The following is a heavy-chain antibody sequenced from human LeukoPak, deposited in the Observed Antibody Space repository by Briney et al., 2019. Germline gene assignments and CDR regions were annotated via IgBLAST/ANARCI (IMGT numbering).Heavy chain of an antibody. CDR3: ARLMATTDHDAFDI. D-gene: IGHD5-24*01. CDR2: ISSSGSTI. J-gene: IGHJ3*02. Sequence: PRGSLRLSCAASGFTFSSYEMNWVRQAPGKGLEWVSYISSSGSTIYYADSVKGRFTISRDNAKNSLYLQMNSLRAEDTAVYYCARLMATTDHDAFDIWGQGTMVTVSS. CDR1: GFTFSSYE. V-gene: IGHV3-48*03.